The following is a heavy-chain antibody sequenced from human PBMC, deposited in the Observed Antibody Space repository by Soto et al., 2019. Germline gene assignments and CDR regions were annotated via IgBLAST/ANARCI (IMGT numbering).Heavy chain of an antibody. V-gene: IGHV3-53*01. CDR2: IYSGGST. CDR3: ARDYTQGGWFGEHSFETGGMDV. CDR1: GFTVSSNY. Sequence: GGSLRLSCAASGFTVSSNYMSWVRQAPGKGLGWVSVIYSGGSTYYADSVKGRFTISRDNSKNTLYLQMNSLRAEDTAVYYCARDYTQGGWFGEHSFETGGMDVWGQGTTVTVSS. D-gene: IGHD3-10*01. J-gene: IGHJ6*02.